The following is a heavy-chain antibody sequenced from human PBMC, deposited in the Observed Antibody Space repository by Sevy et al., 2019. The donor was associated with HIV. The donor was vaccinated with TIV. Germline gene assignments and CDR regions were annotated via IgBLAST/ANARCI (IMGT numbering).Heavy chain of an antibody. CDR1: GFTFSSYS. CDR2: ISSSSSTI. J-gene: IGHJ4*02. CDR3: ARDEQTYGDYDYFDY. D-gene: IGHD4-17*01. V-gene: IGHV3-48*01. Sequence: GGSLRLSCAASGFTFSSYSMNWVRQAPGKGLEWVSYISSSSSTIFYADSVKGRFTISRDNAKNSLYLQMNSLTAEDTAMYYCARDEQTYGDYDYFDYWGQGTLVTVSS.